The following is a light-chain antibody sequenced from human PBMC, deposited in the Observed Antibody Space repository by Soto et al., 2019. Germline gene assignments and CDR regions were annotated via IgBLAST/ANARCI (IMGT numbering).Light chain of an antibody. CDR2: DAS. J-gene: IGKJ5*01. Sequence: EIVLTQSPATLSLSPGERATISCRASQSVSSYLAWYQQKPGQAPRLLIYDASNSATGIPARFSGSGSGTDFTLTSSSLEPEDFAVYYWQQRSNWPQITFGQGTRLEIK. CDR1: QSVSSY. CDR3: QQRSNWPQIT. V-gene: IGKV3-11*01.